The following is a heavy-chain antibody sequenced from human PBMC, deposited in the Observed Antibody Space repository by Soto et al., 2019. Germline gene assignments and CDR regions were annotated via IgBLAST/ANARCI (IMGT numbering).Heavy chain of an antibody. V-gene: IGHV1-69*13. CDR3: ARDPFEAGTLIGIFDY. CDR2: IIPIFGTA. CDR1: GGTFSSYA. Sequence: AASVKVSCKASGGTFSSYAISWVRQAPGQGLEWMGGIIPIFGTANYAQKFQGRVTITADESTSTAYMELSSLRSEDTAVYYCARDPFEAGTLIGIFDYWGQGTLVTVSS. D-gene: IGHD6-13*01. J-gene: IGHJ4*02.